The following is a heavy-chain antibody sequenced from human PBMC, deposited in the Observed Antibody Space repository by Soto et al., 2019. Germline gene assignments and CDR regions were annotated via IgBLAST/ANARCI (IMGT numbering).Heavy chain of an antibody. CDR1: GGSFSGYY. D-gene: IGHD5-12*01. J-gene: IGHJ4*02. CDR3: ARGGWLQPFDY. V-gene: IGHV4-34*01. CDR2: INHSGST. Sequence: QVQLQQWGAGLLKPSETLSLTCAVYGGSFSGYYWSWIRQPPGKGLEWIGEINHSGSTNYNPSLKRRVTISVDTSKNQFPLKLSSVTAADTAEYYCARGGWLQPFDYWGQGTLVTVSS.